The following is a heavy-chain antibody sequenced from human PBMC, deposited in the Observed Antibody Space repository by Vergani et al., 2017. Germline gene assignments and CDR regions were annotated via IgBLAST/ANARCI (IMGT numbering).Heavy chain of an antibody. CDR2: IYTSGST. V-gene: IGHV4-61*02. Sequence: QVQLQESGPGLVKPSQTLSLTCTVSGGSISSGSYYWSWIRPPAGKGLEWIGRIYTSGSTNYNPSLKSRVTISVDTSKNQFSLQLSSVTAADTAVYYCARDPLYSTTWPFLLLDMDVWGQGTTVTVSS. J-gene: IGHJ6*02. CDR3: ARDPLYSTTWPFLLLDMDV. CDR1: GGSISSGSYY. D-gene: IGHD6-13*01.